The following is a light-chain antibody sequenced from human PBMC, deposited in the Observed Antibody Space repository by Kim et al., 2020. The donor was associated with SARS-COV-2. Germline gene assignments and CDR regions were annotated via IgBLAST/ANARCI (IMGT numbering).Light chain of an antibody. CDR1: QDINNY. CDR3: QKYGSFPLT. V-gene: IGKV1-27*01. J-gene: IGKJ4*01. CDR2: AAS. Sequence: DIQMTQSPSSLSASVGDRVFITCRASQDINNYLAWYQQKPGQAPRLLISAASTLQSGVPSRFSGSGSGTYFTLTISTLHPEDVATFYCQKYGSFPLTFGGGTKLEI.